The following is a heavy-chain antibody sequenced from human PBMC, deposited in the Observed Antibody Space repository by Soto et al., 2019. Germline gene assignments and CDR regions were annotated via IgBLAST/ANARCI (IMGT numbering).Heavy chain of an antibody. J-gene: IGHJ4*02. D-gene: IGHD3-9*01. CDR1: GFTFSTYA. CDR3: APPRRSSGYSNPFDY. V-gene: IGHV3-30-3*01. Sequence: QVQLVESGGGVVQPGKSLRLSCAAAGFTFSTYAMHWVRQAPGKGLEWVAFMSSDGSIKDYADSVKGRFTISRDNSKKTLYLQVNSLRVEDTAVYCCAPPRRSSGYSNPFDYWGQGTLVTVSS. CDR2: MSSDGSIK.